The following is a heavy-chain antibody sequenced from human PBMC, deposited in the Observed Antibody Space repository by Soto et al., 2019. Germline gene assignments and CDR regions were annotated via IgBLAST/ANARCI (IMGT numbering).Heavy chain of an antibody. Sequence: GVSLRLSCAASGFTFSSCAMDWVRQPPGKGLEWVAVIYYDGNNKYYADSVKGRFTISRDNSKNTLYLQMNSLRAEDTAVYYCARDGQYSYGTFDYWGQGTLVTVSS. CDR1: GFTFSSCA. V-gene: IGHV3-30-3*01. CDR3: ARDGQYSYGTFDY. D-gene: IGHD5-18*01. CDR2: IYYDGNNK. J-gene: IGHJ4*02.